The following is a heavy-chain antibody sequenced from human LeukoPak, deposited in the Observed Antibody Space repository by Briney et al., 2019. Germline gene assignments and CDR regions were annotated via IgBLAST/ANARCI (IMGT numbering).Heavy chain of an antibody. CDR1: GCTFSSYW. CDR3: ARMGMSSSWYSGRPPPFDY. CDR2: IKQDGSEK. J-gene: IGHJ4*02. D-gene: IGHD6-13*01. Sequence: GGSLRLSCAASGCTFSSYWMSWVRQAPGKGLEWVANIKQDGSEKYYVDSVKGRLTISRDNAKNSLYLQMNSLRAEDTAVYYCARMGMSSSWYSGRPPPFDYWGQGTLVTVSS. V-gene: IGHV3-7*01.